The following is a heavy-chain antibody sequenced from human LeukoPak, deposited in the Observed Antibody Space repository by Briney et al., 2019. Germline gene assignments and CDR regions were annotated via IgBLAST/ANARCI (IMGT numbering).Heavy chain of an antibody. D-gene: IGHD3-10*01. V-gene: IGHV4-4*02. CDR2: IYHSGST. J-gene: IGHJ6*02. CDR3: ARGSGGGSGNNYKDHYYGMDV. CDR1: GGSISSSNW. Sequence: SGTLSLTCAVSGGSISSSNWWSWVRQPPGRGLEWIAEIYHSGSTNYNPSLKSRVTMSVVKSKNQFSLKLSSVTAADTAVYYCARGSGGGSGNNYKDHYYGMDVWGQGTTVTVSS.